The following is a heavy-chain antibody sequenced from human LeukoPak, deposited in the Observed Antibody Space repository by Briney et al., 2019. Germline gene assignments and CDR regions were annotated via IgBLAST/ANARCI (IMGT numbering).Heavy chain of an antibody. D-gene: IGHD3-22*01. CDR2: IIPIFGTA. V-gene: IGHV1-69*13. CDR3: ASSQGKYYYDSSGYPFDY. J-gene: IGHJ4*02. CDR1: GGTFSSYA. Sequence: SVKVSCKASGGTFSSYAISWVRQAPGQGLEWMGGIIPIFGTANYAQKFQGRVTITADESTSTAYMELSSLRSEDTAVYYCASSQGKYYYDSSGYPFDYWGQGTLVTISS.